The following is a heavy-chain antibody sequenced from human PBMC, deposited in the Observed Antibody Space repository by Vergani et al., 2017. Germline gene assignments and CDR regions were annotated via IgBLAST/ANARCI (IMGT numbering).Heavy chain of an antibody. CDR3: TRGQVRAAMRLNVGYYVDV. CDR2: IYYDGSNV. CDR1: RFTFKTYG. D-gene: IGHD2-2*01. Sequence: QGQLVESGGGIVQPGRSLTLSCVASRFTFKTYGMHWVRQAPGKGLEWVGFIYYDGSNVYYADSVKGRFTISRDNSKNTLYLQMSSLGAEDTAVYYCTRGQVRAAMRLNVGYYVDVWGKGSTVIVSS. V-gene: IGHV3-33*01. J-gene: IGHJ6*03.